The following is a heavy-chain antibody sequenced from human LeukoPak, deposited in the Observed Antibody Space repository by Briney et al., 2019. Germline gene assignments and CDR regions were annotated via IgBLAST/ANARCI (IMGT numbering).Heavy chain of an antibody. V-gene: IGHV3-23*01. CDR1: GFTFSSYA. J-gene: IGHJ4*02. CDR2: ISGSGGST. Sequence: GGSLRLSCAASGFTFSSYAMSWVRQAPGKGLEWVSAISGSGGSTYYADSVKGRFTISRDNSKNTLYLQMNSLRAEDTGVYYCVVDIVVVPAAMGFDYWGQGTLVTVSS. D-gene: IGHD2-2*01. CDR3: VVDIVVVPAAMGFDY.